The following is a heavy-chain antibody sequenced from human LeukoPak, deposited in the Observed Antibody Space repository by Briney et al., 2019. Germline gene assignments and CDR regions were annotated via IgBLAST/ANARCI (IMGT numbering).Heavy chain of an antibody. Sequence: SVKVSCKASGYTFTSYYMHWVRQAPGQGLEWMGIINPSGGSTSYAQKFQGRVTMTRDMSTGTVYMELSSLRSEDTAVYYCAKSGMGSSGLSGDYFDYWGQGTLVTVSS. CDR3: AKSGMGSSGLSGDYFDY. J-gene: IGHJ4*02. D-gene: IGHD3-22*01. CDR2: INPSGGST. CDR1: GYTFTSYY. V-gene: IGHV1-46*01.